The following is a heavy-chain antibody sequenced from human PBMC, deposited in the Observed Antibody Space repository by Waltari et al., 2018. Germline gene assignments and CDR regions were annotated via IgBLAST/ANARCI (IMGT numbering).Heavy chain of an antibody. CDR2: SYSGGGT. J-gene: IGHJ4*02. V-gene: IGHV3-66*01. CDR1: TFSITNKY. CDR3: AGGTDGLNFPSYFDY. Sequence: EVSLVESGGGLVQPGGSLRLSCEDSTFSITNKYLTWVRQAPGTVLEWVSISYSGGGTHYADSVKGRFTISRDNSKNTVYLQMNSLRAEDTAVYFCAGGTDGLNFPSYFDYWGQGTLVTVSS.